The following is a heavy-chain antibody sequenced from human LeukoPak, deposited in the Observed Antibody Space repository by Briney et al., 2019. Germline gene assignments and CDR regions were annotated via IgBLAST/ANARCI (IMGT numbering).Heavy chain of an antibody. CDR1: GYSFTSYW. V-gene: IGHV5-10-1*01. CDR2: IDHSDSYT. J-gene: IGHJ4*02. D-gene: IGHD6-13*01. Sequence: GESLKISCKGSGYSFTSYWINWVRQMPGKGLEWMGRIDHSDSYTDYSPSFQGHVTISADKSISTAYLQWSSLKASDTAMYYCARGRVAAAGTSAFDYWGQGTLVTVSS. CDR3: ARGRVAAAGTSAFDY.